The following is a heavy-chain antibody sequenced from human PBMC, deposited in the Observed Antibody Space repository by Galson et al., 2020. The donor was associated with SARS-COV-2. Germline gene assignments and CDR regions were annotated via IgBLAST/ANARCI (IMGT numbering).Heavy chain of an antibody. J-gene: IGHJ6*03. CDR2: IIPIFGTA. CDR3: AGGDFWSGMGLGDYYYYYMDV. CDR1: GGTFSSYA. V-gene: IGHV1-69*13. D-gene: IGHD3-3*01. Sequence: SVKVSCKASGGTFSSYAISWVRQAPGQGLEWMGGIIPIFGTANYAQKFQGRVTITADESTSTAYMELSSLRSEDTAVYYCAGGDFWSGMGLGDYYYYYMDVWGKGTTVTVS.